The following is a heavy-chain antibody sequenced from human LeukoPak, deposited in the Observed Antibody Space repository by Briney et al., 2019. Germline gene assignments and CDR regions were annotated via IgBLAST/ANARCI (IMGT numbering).Heavy chain of an antibody. CDR3: ARGGESSGYYYADY. CDR2: ISGSGGST. Sequence: QSGGSLRLSCAAAGFTFSNYGMTWVRQAPGKGLGWVSGISGSGGSTNYADSVKGRFTISRDDSKNTVYLQMNSLRAEDTSVCFCARGGESSGYYYADYWGQGTLVTVSS. D-gene: IGHD3-22*01. V-gene: IGHV3-23*01. J-gene: IGHJ4*02. CDR1: GFTFSNYG.